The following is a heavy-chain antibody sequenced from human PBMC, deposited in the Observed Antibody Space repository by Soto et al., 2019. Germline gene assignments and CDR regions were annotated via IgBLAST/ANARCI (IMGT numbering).Heavy chain of an antibody. J-gene: IGHJ6*01. V-gene: IGHV2-70*04. CDR1: GFSLSTSGVR. Sequence: SRTTPLNRKQTLTLTCAVSGFSLSTSGVRVSWIRQPPGKALDCLARIDWDDAKFYSTSLKTRLTISKGTSKNQVVLTMTNLECVDTGTYYCARMRVGGSGWYDY. D-gene: IGHD6-19*01. CDR3: ARMRVGGSGWYDY. CDR2: IDWDDAK.